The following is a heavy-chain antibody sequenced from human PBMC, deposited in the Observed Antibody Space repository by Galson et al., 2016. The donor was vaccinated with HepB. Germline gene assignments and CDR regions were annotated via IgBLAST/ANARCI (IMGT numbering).Heavy chain of an antibody. CDR3: VKAGRHLTAYYGYFDS. CDR1: GFPFDSYA. D-gene: IGHD3-9*01. Sequence: SLRLSCAASGFPFDSYAMHWVRQAPGKGLEWVAVISNDGSNKSYADSVKGRITISRDNSKKTVSLRLISVRVEGTAIYFCVKAGRHLTAYYGYFDSWGQGARVSVSS. J-gene: IGHJ1*01. V-gene: IGHV3-30*18. CDR2: ISNDGSNK.